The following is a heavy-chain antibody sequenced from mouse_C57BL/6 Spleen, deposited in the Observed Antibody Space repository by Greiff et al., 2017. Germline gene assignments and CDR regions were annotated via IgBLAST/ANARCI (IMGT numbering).Heavy chain of an antibody. V-gene: IGHV1-50*01. D-gene: IGHD1-1*01. CDR1: GYTFTSYW. CDR3: AGSYYYGSRGAMDY. J-gene: IGHJ4*01. Sequence: QVQLQQPGAELVKPGASVKLSCKASGYTFTSYWMQWVKQRPGQGLEWIGEIDPSYSYTNYNQKFKGKATLTVDTSSSTAYMQLSSLTSEDSAVYYCAGSYYYGSRGAMDYWGQGTSVTVSS. CDR2: IDPSYSYT.